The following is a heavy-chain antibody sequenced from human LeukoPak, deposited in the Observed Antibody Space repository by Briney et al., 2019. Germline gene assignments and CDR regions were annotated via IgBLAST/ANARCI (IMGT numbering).Heavy chain of an antibody. J-gene: IGHJ4*02. Sequence: PSETLSLTCAVYGGSFSGYYWSWIRQPPGKGLEWIGEINHSGSTNYNPSLKSRVTISVDTSKNQFSLKLSSVTAADTAVYCCARGPSGYHNTGGQGTLVTVSS. CDR2: INHSGST. D-gene: IGHD5-12*01. CDR3: ARGPSGYHNT. CDR1: GGSFSGYY. V-gene: IGHV4-34*01.